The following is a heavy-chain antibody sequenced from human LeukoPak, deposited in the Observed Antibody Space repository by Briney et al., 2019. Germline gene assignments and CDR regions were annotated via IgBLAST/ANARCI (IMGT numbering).Heavy chain of an antibody. CDR3: ARYPYYYDSSGYYYSRAYYYYYMDV. V-gene: IGHV4-61*02. D-gene: IGHD3-22*01. CDR1: GGSISSGSYY. CDR2: IYTSGST. Sequence: PSQTLSLTCTVSGGSISSGSYYWSWIRQPAGKGLEWIGRIYTSGSTNYNPSLKSRVTISVDTSKNQFSLKLSSVTAADTAVYYCARYPYYYDSSGYYYSRAYYYYYMDVWGKGTTVTVSS. J-gene: IGHJ6*03.